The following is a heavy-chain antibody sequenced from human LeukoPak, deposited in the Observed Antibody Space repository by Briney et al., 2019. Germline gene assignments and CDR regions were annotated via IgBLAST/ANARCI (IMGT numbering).Heavy chain of an antibody. CDR3: AKDRASGWPNAFDI. J-gene: IGHJ3*02. D-gene: IGHD6-19*01. Sequence: PGWSLRLSCAASGFTFRNYGMIWVRQVPGKGLEWVASISDNGISIHYADSVKGRFAISRENSKNTLYLQMSSLRDVDTAIYYCAKDRASGWPNAFDIWGQGTMVTVSS. V-gene: IGHV3-23*01. CDR2: ISDNGISI. CDR1: GFTFRNYG.